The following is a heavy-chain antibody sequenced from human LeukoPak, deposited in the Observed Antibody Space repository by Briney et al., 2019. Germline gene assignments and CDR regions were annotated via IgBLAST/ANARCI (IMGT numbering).Heavy chain of an antibody. J-gene: IGHJ4*02. CDR2: IYTSGST. D-gene: IGHD6-6*01. Sequence: SETLSLTCTVSGGSISSGSYYWSWIRQPAGKGLEWIGRIYTSGSTNYNPSLKSRVTISVDTSKNQFSLKLSSVTAADTAVYYCARTSAYSSSSDYWGQGTLVTVSS. CDR1: GGSISSGSYY. V-gene: IGHV4-61*02. CDR3: ARTSAYSSSSDY.